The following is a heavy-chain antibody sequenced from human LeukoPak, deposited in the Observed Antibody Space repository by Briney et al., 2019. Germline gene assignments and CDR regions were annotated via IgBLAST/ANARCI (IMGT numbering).Heavy chain of an antibody. Sequence: AGGSLRLSCAASGFTVSSNYMSWVRQAPGKGLEWVSVIYSGSSRYYADSVKGRFTISRDNSKNTLFLQMNNLRAKDTAVYYCARGDSSGYYYAFDYWGQGTLVTVSS. CDR1: GFTVSSNY. V-gene: IGHV3-66*01. CDR3: ARGDSSGYYYAFDY. J-gene: IGHJ4*02. CDR2: IYSGSSR. D-gene: IGHD3-22*01.